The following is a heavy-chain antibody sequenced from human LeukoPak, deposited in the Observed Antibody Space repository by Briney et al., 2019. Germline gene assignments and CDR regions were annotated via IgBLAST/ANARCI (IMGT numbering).Heavy chain of an antibody. CDR1: GFTFSSYE. V-gene: IGHV3-48*03. Sequence: GGSLRLSCAASGFTFSSYEMNWVRQAPGKGLEWVSYISSSGSTIYYADSVKGRFTISRDNAKNSLYLQMNSLRAEDTAVYYCARDIAGTGSTSPIREDWFDPWGQGTLVTVSS. CDR2: ISSSGSTI. CDR3: ARDIAGTGSTSPIREDWFDP. D-gene: IGHD2-2*01. J-gene: IGHJ5*02.